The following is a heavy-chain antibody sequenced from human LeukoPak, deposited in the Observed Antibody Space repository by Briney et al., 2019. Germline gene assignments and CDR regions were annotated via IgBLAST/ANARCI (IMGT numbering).Heavy chain of an antibody. Sequence: GGSLGLSCAASGFTFSDYSMNWVRQAPGKGLEWISYIGIDSGNTNYADSVKGRFTISGDKAKNSLYLQMNSLRVEDTGVYYCARDYKYAFDIWGQGTLVTVSS. CDR2: IGIDSGNT. CDR3: ARDYKYAFDI. D-gene: IGHD5-24*01. J-gene: IGHJ4*02. CDR1: GFTFSDYS. V-gene: IGHV3-48*01.